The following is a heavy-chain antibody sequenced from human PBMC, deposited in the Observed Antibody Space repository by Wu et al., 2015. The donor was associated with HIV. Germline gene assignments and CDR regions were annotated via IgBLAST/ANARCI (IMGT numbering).Heavy chain of an antibody. CDR3: ARGSIKEMTTASYYYYVMDV. J-gene: IGHJ6*02. CDR2: IIPLTGTS. D-gene: IGHD5-24*01. Sequence: QVKFVQSGTEVKKPGSSVKVSCRTSGGTFSNCAITWVRQAPGQGLEWMGRIIPLTGTSNFAQNFQGRVTLSADKPTATIYMELSGLRSEDTAVYYCARGSIKEMTTASYYYYVMDVWSQGTTVTVSS. CDR1: GGTFSNCA. V-gene: IGHV1-69*04.